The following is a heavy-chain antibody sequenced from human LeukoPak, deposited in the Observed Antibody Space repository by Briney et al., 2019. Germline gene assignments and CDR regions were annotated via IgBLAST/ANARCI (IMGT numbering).Heavy chain of an antibody. CDR1: GYTFTSYG. J-gene: IGHJ4*02. CDR2: ISAYNGNT. D-gene: IGHD2-2*01. V-gene: IGHV1-18*04. Sequence: ASVRVSCKASGYTFTSYGISWVRQAPGQGLEWMGWISAYNGNTNYAQKLQGRVTMTTDTSTSTAYMELRSLRSDDTAVYYCARRDHCSSTSCYYYWGQGTLVTVSS. CDR3: ARRDHCSSTSCYYY.